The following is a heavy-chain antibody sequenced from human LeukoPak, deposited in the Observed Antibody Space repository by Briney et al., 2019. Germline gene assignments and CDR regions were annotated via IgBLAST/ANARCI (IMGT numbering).Heavy chain of an antibody. D-gene: IGHD3-10*01. CDR3: ARPSICFGELSYYYRMNV. V-gene: IGHV3-64*01. J-gene: IGHJ6*02. CDR1: GFTFSSYA. CDR2: ICSDGGSK. Sequence: GGSLRLSCAASGFTFSSYAMHWVRQAPGKGLECVSAICSDGGSKYYANSVKGRFTISRDNSKNTLYLQMDSLRAEDMAVYYCARPSICFGELSYYYRMNVWGQGTTVTVS.